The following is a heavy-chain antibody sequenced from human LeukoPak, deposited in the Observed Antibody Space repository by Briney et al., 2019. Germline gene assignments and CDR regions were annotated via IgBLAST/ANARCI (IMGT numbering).Heavy chain of an antibody. CDR3: GRGVNDNRNYYYYDY. CDR1: GFTVTSTF. CDR2: IYGGGRT. D-gene: IGHD3-22*01. Sequence: PGGSLRLSCAASGFTVTSTFMAWVRQAPGKGLECVSGIYGGGRTYYADSVKGRFTISRDNSKNTLFLQMDSLRAEDTAVYYCGRGVNDNRNYYYYDYGGQGTPVTVSS. J-gene: IGHJ4*02. V-gene: IGHV3-53*01.